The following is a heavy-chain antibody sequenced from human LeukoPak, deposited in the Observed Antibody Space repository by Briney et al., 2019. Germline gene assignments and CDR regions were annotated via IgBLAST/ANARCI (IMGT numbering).Heavy chain of an antibody. Sequence: SDTLSLTCTVSGGSIRRGDYYWRWSRQPPAKGLEWIGYIYYSGSTYYNPSLESRVTISVDTSKNQFSLKLSSVTAADTAVYYCARALVEMATMGDAFDIWGQGTMVTVSS. CDR3: ARALVEMATMGDAFDI. D-gene: IGHD5-24*01. CDR1: GGSIRRGDYY. CDR2: IYYSGST. V-gene: IGHV4-30-4*02. J-gene: IGHJ3*02.